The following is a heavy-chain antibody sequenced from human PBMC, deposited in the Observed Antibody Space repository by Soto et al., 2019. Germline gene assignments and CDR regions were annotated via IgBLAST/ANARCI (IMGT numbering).Heavy chain of an antibody. J-gene: IGHJ4*02. CDR3: ARGPPSIVGAMDFDY. Sequence: SETLSLTCTVSGGSISSYYWSWIRQPPGKGLEWIGYIYYSGSTNYNPSLKSRVTISVDTSKNQFSLKLSSVTAADTAVYYCARGPPSIVGAMDFDYWGQGTLVTVSS. D-gene: IGHD1-26*01. CDR1: GGSISSYY. CDR2: IYYSGST. V-gene: IGHV4-59*01.